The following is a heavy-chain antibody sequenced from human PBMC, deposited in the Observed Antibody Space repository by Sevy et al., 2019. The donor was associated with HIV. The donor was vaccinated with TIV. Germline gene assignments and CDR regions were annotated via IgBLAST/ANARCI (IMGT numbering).Heavy chain of an antibody. D-gene: IGHD2-15*01. J-gene: IGHJ4*02. CDR1: GGSISRTDSF. V-gene: IGHV4-30-4*08. CDR3: GVAVSVIPPATPPKFGS. CDR2: IYHTGRD. Sequence: LRLSCTVSGGSISRTDSFWVWIRQPPGKGLEWIGYIYHTGRDYYNPSLKSRVTISVDKSKNQVSLRLNPVTATGTAGDYGGVAVSVIPPATPPKFGSWGQGALVTVSS.